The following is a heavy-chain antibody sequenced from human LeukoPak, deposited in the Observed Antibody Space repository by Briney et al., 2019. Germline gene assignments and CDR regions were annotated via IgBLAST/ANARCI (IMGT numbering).Heavy chain of an antibody. V-gene: IGHV3-23*01. CDR2: ISGSGGST. J-gene: IGHJ4*02. CDR1: GFTFSSYA. Sequence: EGSLRLSSAASGFTFSSYAMSWVRQAPGKGLEWVSAISGSGGSTYYADSVKGRFTISRDNSKNTLYLQMNSLRAEDTAVYYCAKQGRSLVRDPFDYWGQGTLVTVSS. D-gene: IGHD3-10*01. CDR3: AKQGRSLVRDPFDY.